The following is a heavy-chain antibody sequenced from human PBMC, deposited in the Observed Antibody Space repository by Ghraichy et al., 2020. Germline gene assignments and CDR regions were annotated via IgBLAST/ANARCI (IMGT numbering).Heavy chain of an antibody. CDR2: INSDGSST. V-gene: IGHV3-74*01. Sequence: GESLNISCAASGFTFSSYWMHWVRQAPGKGLVWVSRINSDGSSTSYADSVKGRFTISRDNAKNTLYLQMNSLRAEDTAVYYCARGGSGNKRGMDVWGQGTTVTVSS. CDR1: GFTFSSYW. CDR3: ARGGSGNKRGMDV. J-gene: IGHJ6*02. D-gene: IGHD1-26*01.